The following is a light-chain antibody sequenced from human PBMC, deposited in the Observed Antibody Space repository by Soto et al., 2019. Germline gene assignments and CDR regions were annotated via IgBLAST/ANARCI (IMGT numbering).Light chain of an antibody. Sequence: DIQMTQSPSTLSASVGDRVTITCRASQSISSWLAWYQQKPGKAPKLLINKASSLESGVPSRFSGSGSGTEFTLSISSLHSDDLATYYCQQYDYSRTFGQGTKV. V-gene: IGKV1-5*03. CDR3: QQYDYSRT. CDR2: KAS. J-gene: IGKJ1*01. CDR1: QSISSW.